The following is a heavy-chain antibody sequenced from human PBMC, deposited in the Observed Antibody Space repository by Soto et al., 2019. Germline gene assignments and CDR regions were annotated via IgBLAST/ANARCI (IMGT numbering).Heavy chain of an antibody. D-gene: IGHD2-21*02. CDR2: IYHSGST. CDR1: GGSISSGGYS. V-gene: IGHV4-30-2*01. CDR3: ARHTAAYCGGDCYPDY. J-gene: IGHJ4*02. Sequence: PSETLSLTCAVSGGSISSGGYSWSWIRQPPGKGLEWIGYIYHSGSTNYNPSLKSRVTISVDTSKNQFSLKLSSVTAADTAVYYCARHTAAYCGGDCYPDYWGQGTLVTVSS.